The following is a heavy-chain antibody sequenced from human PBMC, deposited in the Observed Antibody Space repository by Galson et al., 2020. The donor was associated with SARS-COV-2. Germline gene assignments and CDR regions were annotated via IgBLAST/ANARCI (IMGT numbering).Heavy chain of an antibody. V-gene: IGHV3-48*03. J-gene: IGHJ3*02. CDR3: ARQIWFGERGGAFDI. D-gene: IGHD3-10*01. CDR1: GFTFSSYE. Sequence: GGSLRLSCAASGFTFSSYEMNWVRQAPGKGLEWVSYISSSGSTIYYADSVKGRFTISRDNAKNSLYLQMNSRRAEDTAVYYCARQIWFGERGGAFDIWGQGTMVTVSS. CDR2: ISSSGSTI.